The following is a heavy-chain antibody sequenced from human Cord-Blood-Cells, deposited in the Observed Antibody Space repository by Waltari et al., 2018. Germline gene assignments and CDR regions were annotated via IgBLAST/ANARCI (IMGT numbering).Heavy chain of an antibody. J-gene: IGHJ3*02. CDR2: IYYSGST. V-gene: IGHV4-39*01. CDR1: GGSISSSSYY. Sequence: QLQLQESGPGLVKPSETLSLTRTVSGGSISSSSYYWGWIRPPPGKGLEWIGRIYYSGSTYYNPSLKCRVTISVDTSKNQFSLKLSSVTAADSAVYYCARHTYGARSNLRAFDIWGQGTMVTVSS. CDR3: ARHTYGARSNLRAFDI. D-gene: IGHD3-16*01.